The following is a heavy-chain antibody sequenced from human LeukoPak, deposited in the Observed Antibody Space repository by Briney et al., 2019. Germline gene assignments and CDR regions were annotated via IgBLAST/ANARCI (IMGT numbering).Heavy chain of an antibody. J-gene: IGHJ4*02. CDR2: ISGGGSNT. CDR1: GFTFSSYA. D-gene: IGHD4-17*01. V-gene: IGHV3-23*01. Sequence: GGSLRLSCAASGFTFSSYAMSWVRQAPGKGLEWVSTISGGGSNTHHADSVKGRFTISRDNSKSTLYLQMSSLRAEDTAIYYCAYMTAVTTIDFWGQGTLVTVSS. CDR3: AYMTAVTTIDF.